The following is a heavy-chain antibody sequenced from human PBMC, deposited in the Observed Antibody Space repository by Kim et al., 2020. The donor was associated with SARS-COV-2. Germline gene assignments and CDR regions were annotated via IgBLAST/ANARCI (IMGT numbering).Heavy chain of an antibody. CDR2: PGDSGT. V-gene: IGHV5-51*01. D-gene: IGHD3-10*01. Sequence: PGDSGTSYGPSFLGQVTVSADKSISTAYLQWSSLKASDTALYYCARHNMGFDPWGQGTLVTVSS. J-gene: IGHJ5*02. CDR3: ARHNMGFDP.